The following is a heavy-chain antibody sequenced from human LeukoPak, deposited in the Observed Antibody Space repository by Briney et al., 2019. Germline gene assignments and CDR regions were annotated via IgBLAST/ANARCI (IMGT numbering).Heavy chain of an antibody. CDR1: GYTFSNYN. J-gene: IGHJ4*02. CDR2: INPSGGST. V-gene: IGHV1-46*01. D-gene: IGHD6-19*01. Sequence: ASVKVSCKASGYTFSNYNMHLLRQAPGQGLEWMGIINPSGGSTDSAQKFQGRVTMTRDTSTSTVYMELNSLRSEDTAVYYCAAVADDFDYWGQGTLVTVSS. CDR3: AAVADDFDY.